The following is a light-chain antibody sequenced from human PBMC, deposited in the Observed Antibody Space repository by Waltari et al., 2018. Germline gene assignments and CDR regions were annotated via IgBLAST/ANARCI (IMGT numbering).Light chain of an antibody. J-gene: IGKJ2*01. CDR2: WAS. V-gene: IGKV4-1*01. CDR3: QQCYSTPYT. CDR1: QNLLYNSDNKNY. Sequence: DIVMTQSPDSLAVSLGERVTINCRSSQNLLYNSDNKNYLPWFQQKPGQHPKLLIYWASTRESGVPDRFSGSGSGTEFTLTISSLQAADVAVYYCQQCYSTPYTFGQGTKLEIK.